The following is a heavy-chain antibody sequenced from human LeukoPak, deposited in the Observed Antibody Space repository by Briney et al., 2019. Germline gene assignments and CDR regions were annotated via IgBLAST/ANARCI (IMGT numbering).Heavy chain of an antibody. V-gene: IGHV3-7*03. J-gene: IGHJ2*01. CDR1: GFTFSSYW. Sequence: GGSLRLSCAASGFTFSSYWMSWVRQAPGKGLEWVANIKQDGSEKYYVDSVKGRFTISRGNAKNSLYLQMNSLRAEDTAVYYCASLTEKLWYSHFDLWGRGTLVTVSS. CDR2: IKQDGSEK. D-gene: IGHD5-18*01. CDR3: ASLTEKLWYSHFDL.